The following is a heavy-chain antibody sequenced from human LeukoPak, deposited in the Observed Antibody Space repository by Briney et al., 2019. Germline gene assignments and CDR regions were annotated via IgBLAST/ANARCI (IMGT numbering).Heavy chain of an antibody. CDR1: GGSVSSGSYY. V-gene: IGHV4-61*01. CDR3: HGRAAAGGDY. D-gene: IGHD6-13*01. CDR2: IYYSGST. Sequence: SETLSLTCTVSGGSVSSGSYYWSWIRQPPGKGPEWIGYIYYSGSTNYNPSLKSRVTISVDTSKNQFSLKLSSVTAADTAVYYCHGRAAAGGDYWGQGTLVTVSS. J-gene: IGHJ4*02.